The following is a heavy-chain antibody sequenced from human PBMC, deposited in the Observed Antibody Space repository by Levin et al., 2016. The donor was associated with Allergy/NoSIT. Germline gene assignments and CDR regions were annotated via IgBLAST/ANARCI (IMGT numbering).Heavy chain of an antibody. CDR1: ENTFIRNY. CDR2: SNPSGGST. V-gene: IGHV1-46*03. CDR3: ARGTVTTDYYYYYGMDV. Sequence: ASVKVSCKASENTFIRNYIHWVRQAPGQGLEWMGISNPSGGSTTYAQKFQGRVTMTRDTSTSTIYMELSSLRSEDTAVYYCARGTVTTDYYYYYGMDVWGQGTTVTVSS. D-gene: IGHD4-17*01. J-gene: IGHJ6*02.